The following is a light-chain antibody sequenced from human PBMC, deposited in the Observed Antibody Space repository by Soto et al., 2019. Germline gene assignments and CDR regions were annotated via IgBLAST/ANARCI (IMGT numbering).Light chain of an antibody. Sequence: EIVLTQSPGTLSLSSGERATLSCRASQSVNSNYLAWYQQKPGQAPRLLIYGASSRATDIPDRFSGSGSGTDFTLTISRLEPEDFAVYYCQQYGSSPTFGQGTKVEIK. J-gene: IGKJ1*01. CDR1: QSVNSNY. V-gene: IGKV3-20*01. CDR2: GAS. CDR3: QQYGSSPT.